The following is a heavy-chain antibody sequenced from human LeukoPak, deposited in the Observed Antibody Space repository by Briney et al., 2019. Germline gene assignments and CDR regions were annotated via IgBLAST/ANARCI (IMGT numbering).Heavy chain of an antibody. J-gene: IGHJ6*03. CDR1: GFTFSNYW. D-gene: IGHD4-17*01. CDR2: INSDGINT. V-gene: IGHV3-74*01. CDR3: AKDGPVTALWYYYYMDV. Sequence: PGGSLRLSCAASGFTFSNYWMHWVRQAPGKGLVWVSRINSDGINTSYADSVKGRFTISRDNSKNTLYLQMNSLRAEDTAVYYCAKDGPVTALWYYYYMDVWGKGTTVTISS.